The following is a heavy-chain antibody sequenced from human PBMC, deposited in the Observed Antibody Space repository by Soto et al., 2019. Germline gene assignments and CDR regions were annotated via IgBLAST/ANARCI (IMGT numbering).Heavy chain of an antibody. J-gene: IGHJ4*02. Sequence: PGGSLRLSCEVSGFTFSAYGMHWVRQAPGKGLEWVAAISHDGTNKNYGDSVQGRFTISRDDSKNTLYLQMNSLRPEDTALYYCVQRECSYGRCGLWGQGTPVTVSS. CDR1: GFTFSAYG. V-gene: IGHV3-30*03. D-gene: IGHD2-15*01. CDR2: ISHDGTNK. CDR3: VQRECSYGRCGL.